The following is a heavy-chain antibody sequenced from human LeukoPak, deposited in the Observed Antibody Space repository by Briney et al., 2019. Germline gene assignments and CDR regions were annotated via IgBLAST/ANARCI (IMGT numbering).Heavy chain of an antibody. J-gene: IGHJ5*02. D-gene: IGHD3-3*01. CDR2: INTNTGNP. CDR3: ARGRPPLRFFSPARYNWFDP. Sequence: GASVKVSCKASGYTFTSYAMNWVRQAPGQGLEWMGWINTNTGNPTYAQGFTGRFVFSLDTSVSTAYLQISSLKAEDTAVYYCARGRPPLRFFSPARYNWFDPWGQGTLVTVSS. V-gene: IGHV7-4-1*02. CDR1: GYTFTSYA.